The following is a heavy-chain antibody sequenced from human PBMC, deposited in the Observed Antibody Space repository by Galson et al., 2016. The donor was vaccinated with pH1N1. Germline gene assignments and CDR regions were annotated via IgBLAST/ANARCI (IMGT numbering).Heavy chain of an antibody. CDR3: VRQSGKYSFGYDYFDH. CDR2: IYYSGTT. J-gene: IGHJ4*02. Sequence: ETLSLTCAVSGYSISSAFNWGWIRQSPGKGLEWIGSIYYSGTTYYNPSLTSRVIISLDTSRNQFSLKLNSATAADTAVYYCVRQSGKYSFGYDYFDHWGQGTLVTVSS. V-gene: IGHV4-38-2*01. CDR1: GYSISSAFN. D-gene: IGHD5-18*01.